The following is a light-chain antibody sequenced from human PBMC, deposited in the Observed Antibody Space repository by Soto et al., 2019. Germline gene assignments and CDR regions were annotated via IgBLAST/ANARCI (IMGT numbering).Light chain of an antibody. CDR2: GAS. Sequence: EIVMTQSPATLSVSPGERATLSCRASQSVSINLAWYQQKPGQAPRLLIYGASTRATGIPARFSGSGSGTEFTLTISSLQSEDFAVYYCQQYDTWPSFGQGTKLQIK. CDR3: QQYDTWPS. V-gene: IGKV3-15*01. J-gene: IGKJ2*01. CDR1: QSVSIN.